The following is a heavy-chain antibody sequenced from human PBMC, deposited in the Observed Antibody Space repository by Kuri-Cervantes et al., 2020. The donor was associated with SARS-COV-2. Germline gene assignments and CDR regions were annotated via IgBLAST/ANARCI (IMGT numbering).Heavy chain of an antibody. V-gene: IGHV3-7*04. Sequence: GGSLRLSCAASGFTFSDYYMSWVRQAPGKGLEWVANIKQDGSEEYYVDSVKGRFTISRDNAKNSLYLQMNSLRAEDTAVYYCARIPGYSSGWLAFDIWGQGTMVTVSS. CDR2: IKQDGSEE. J-gene: IGHJ3*02. CDR1: GFTFSDYY. CDR3: ARIPGYSSGWLAFDI. D-gene: IGHD6-19*01.